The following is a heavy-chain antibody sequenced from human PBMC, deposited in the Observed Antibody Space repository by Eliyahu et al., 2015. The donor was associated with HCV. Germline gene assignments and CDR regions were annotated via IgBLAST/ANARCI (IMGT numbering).Heavy chain of an antibody. D-gene: IGHD3-10*01. Sequence: EVQLVESGGGLVQPGRSLRLSCIASGFTFGXYAMSWVRQAPGKGLEWVGFIRSKTYVGTTEYAASVRGRFTISRDDSKSIAYLQMNSLKIEDTAVYYCTRGDAGYGSGSYGYYWGQGALVTV. J-gene: IGHJ4*02. CDR2: IRSKTYVGTT. V-gene: IGHV3-49*04. CDR3: TRGDAGYGSGSYGYY. CDR1: GFTFGXYA.